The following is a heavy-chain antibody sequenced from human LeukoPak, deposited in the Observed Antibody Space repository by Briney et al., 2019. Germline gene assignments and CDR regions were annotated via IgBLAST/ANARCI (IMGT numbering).Heavy chain of an antibody. CDR3: ARVNTELYYYDSSGYYYFDY. J-gene: IGHJ4*02. CDR1: GDSVSSNSAA. V-gene: IGHV6-1*01. Sequence: SQTLSLICAISGDSVSSNSAAWNWIRQSPSRGLEWLGRTYYRSKWYNDYAVSVKSRITINPDTSKNQFSLQLNSVTPEDTAVYYCARVNTELYYYDSSGYYYFDYWGQGTLVTVSS. D-gene: IGHD3-22*01. CDR2: TYYRSKWYN.